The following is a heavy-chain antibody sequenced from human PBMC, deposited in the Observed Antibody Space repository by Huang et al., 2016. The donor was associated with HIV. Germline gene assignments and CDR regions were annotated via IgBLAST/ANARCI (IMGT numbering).Heavy chain of an antibody. Sequence: QVQLQESGPGVVRPAETLSLTCTVSGDSITRYHWNWIRQPSGKGLAWIVYIYYSGSTHSSPSLKSRVTIAVDTSKTQFSLRLTSVTAADTAVYYCARGLGNAFDIWGQGTMVTVSS. J-gene: IGHJ3*02. CDR2: IYYSGST. CDR1: GDSITRYH. CDR3: ARGLGNAFDI. V-gene: IGHV4-59*01. D-gene: IGHD3-16*01.